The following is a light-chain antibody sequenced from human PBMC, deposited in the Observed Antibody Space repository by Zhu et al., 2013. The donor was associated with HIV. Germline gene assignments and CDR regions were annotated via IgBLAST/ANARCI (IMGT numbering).Light chain of an antibody. CDR3: GTWDTSLTSGV. V-gene: IGLV1-44*01. CDR1: SSNIGSNI. Sequence: QSVLTQPPSASGTPGQRVIISCSGSSSNIGSNIVNWYQQLPGTAPKLLIYSNHQRPSGVPDRFSASKSGTSASLAITGLQAEDEGDYYCGTWDTSLTSGVFGGGTKLTVL. CDR2: SNH. J-gene: IGLJ3*02.